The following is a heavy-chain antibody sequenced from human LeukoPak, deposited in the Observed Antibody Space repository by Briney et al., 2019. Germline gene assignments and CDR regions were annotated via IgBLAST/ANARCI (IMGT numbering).Heavy chain of an antibody. J-gene: IGHJ6*03. V-gene: IGHV3-23*01. CDR1: GFTFSSYA. D-gene: IGHD3-22*01. CDR3: AKVATMIVVVITYMDV. CDR2: ISGSGGST. Sequence: RAEGSLRLSCAASGFTFSSYAMSWVRQAPGKGLEWVSAISGSGGSTYYADSVKGRFTISRDNSKNTLYLQMNSLRAEDTAVYYCAKVATMIVVVITYMDVWGKGTTVTVSS.